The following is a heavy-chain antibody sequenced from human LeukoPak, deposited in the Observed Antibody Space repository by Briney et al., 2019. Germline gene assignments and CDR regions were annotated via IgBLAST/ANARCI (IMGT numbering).Heavy chain of an antibody. D-gene: IGHD1-26*01. CDR1: GFTFSSYA. CDR3: AKDTVQWSTFDY. CDR2: ISGSGGST. V-gene: IGHV3-23*01. Sequence: GGSLRLSCAASGFTFSSYAMSWVRQAPGKGLEWVSAISGSGGSTYYADSVKGRFAISRDNSKNTLYLQMNSLRAEDTAVYYCAKDTVQWSTFDYWGQGTLVTVSS. J-gene: IGHJ4*02.